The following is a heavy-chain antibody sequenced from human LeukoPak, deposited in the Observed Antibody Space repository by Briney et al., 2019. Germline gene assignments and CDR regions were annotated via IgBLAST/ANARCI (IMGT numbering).Heavy chain of an antibody. CDR3: ARDGEVVGATITFDY. D-gene: IGHD1-26*01. J-gene: IGHJ4*02. CDR1: GYTFTNYA. V-gene: IGHV1-18*01. CDR2: ISAYNGNT. Sequence: ASVKVSCKASGYTFTNYAISWVRQAPGQGLEWMGWISAYNGNTNYAQNLQGRVTMTADTSTSTAYMELRSLRSDDTAVYYCARDGEVVGATITFDYWGQGTLVTVSS.